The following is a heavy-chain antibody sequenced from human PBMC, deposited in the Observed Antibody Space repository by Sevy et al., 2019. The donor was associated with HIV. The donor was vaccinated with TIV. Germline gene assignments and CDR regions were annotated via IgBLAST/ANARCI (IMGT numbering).Heavy chain of an antibody. V-gene: IGHV3-74*01. CDR2: INTDGESI. D-gene: IGHD1-26*01. Sequence: GGSLRLSCAASGFTFSNYWMHWVRQAPGKGLVWVSHINTDGESIRYADFVKGRFTISRDNAKNTLYLQVNSLRAEDTAVYYCARGTRGTFGNWGQGTLVTVSS. CDR1: GFTFSNYW. CDR3: ARGTRGTFGN. J-gene: IGHJ4*02.